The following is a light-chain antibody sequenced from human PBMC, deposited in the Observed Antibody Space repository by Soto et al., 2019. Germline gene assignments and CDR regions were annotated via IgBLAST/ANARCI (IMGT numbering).Light chain of an antibody. Sequence: DIEMTQSPSSLSASVGERVTITGRASQSISSYLNWYQQKPGKAPKLLIYAESSLQSGLPSRFSGSGSGTDFTLTISGLQSEDFALYYCPQYQNLWTVGQGTKVDIK. V-gene: IGKV1-39*01. CDR3: PQYQNLWT. CDR2: AES. J-gene: IGKJ1*01. CDR1: QSISSY.